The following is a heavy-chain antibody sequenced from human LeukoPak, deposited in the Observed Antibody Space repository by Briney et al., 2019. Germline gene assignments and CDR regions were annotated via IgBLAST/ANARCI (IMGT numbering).Heavy chain of an antibody. Sequence: SETLSLTCAIYGGSFSGYYWSWIRQPPGKGLEWIGEINHSGSTNYNPSLKSRVTISVGTSKNQFSLKLSSVTAADTAVYYCARGLVVPASYYYYYGMDVWGQGTTVTVSS. CDR1: GGSFSGYY. J-gene: IGHJ6*02. V-gene: IGHV4-34*01. D-gene: IGHD2-2*01. CDR3: ARGLVVPASYYYYYGMDV. CDR2: INHSGST.